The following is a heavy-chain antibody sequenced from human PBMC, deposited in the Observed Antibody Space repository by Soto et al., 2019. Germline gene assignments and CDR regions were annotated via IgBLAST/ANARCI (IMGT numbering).Heavy chain of an antibody. V-gene: IGHV3-74*01. CDR2: IDNDGSGT. Sequence: EVQLVESGGGLVQPGGSLRLSCAASGIIFTNYWMHWVRQAPGKGLVWVSRIDNDGSGTSYADSVKGRFTISRDNAKNTVYLQINSLRAEDTAVSYCTTVFEYWGQGTLVTVSS. CDR1: GIIFTNYW. J-gene: IGHJ4*02. CDR3: TTVFEY.